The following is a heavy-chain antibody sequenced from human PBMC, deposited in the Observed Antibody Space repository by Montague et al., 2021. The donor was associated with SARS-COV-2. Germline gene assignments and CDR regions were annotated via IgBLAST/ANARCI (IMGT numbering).Heavy chain of an antibody. Sequence: CAISGDSVSSNIAAWNWIRQSPSRGLEWLGRTYYRSKWYNDYAVSVRSRITIGPDTSRNQFSLQLNSVTPEDTAVYYCTQERCPGRTTWHYFDYWGQGTLVTVSS. J-gene: IGHJ4*02. D-gene: IGHD1-14*01. CDR2: TYYRSKWYN. CDR1: GDSVSSNIAA. V-gene: IGHV6-1*01. CDR3: TQERCPGRTTWHYFDY.